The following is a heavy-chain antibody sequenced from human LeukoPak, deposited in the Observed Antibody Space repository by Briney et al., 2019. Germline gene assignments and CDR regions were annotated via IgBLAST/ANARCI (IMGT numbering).Heavy chain of an antibody. CDR1: GFIFSPYA. CDR2: ISGSGGST. V-gene: IGHV3-23*01. CDR3: AKDPAEAVADTLIV. J-gene: IGHJ4*02. D-gene: IGHD6-19*01. Sequence: GGSLRLSCAASGFIFSPYAMSWVRQAPGKGLEWVSAISGSGGSTYYADSVKGRFTISRDNSKNTLYLQMNSLRAEDTAVYYCAKDPAEAVADTLIVWGQGTLVTVSS.